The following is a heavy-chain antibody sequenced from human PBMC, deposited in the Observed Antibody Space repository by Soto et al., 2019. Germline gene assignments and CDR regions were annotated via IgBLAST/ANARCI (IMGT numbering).Heavy chain of an antibody. J-gene: IGHJ6*02. CDR1: GGSISGYY. D-gene: IGHD4-17*01. CDR3: AIHPDYRDNKFYYDMDV. V-gene: IGHV4-59*08. Sequence: SETLSLTCIVSGGSISGYYWSWIRQPPGKGLEWIGYIFYSGSTNYNPSLKSRLTMSVDTSKNQFSLKLTSVTAADSAVYYCAIHPDYRDNKFYYDMDVWGPGTTVTV. CDR2: IFYSGST.